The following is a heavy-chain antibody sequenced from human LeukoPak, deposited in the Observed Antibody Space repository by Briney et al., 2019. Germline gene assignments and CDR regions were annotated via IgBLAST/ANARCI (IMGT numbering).Heavy chain of an antibody. CDR3: ARIRLYSSSWYVANWFDP. D-gene: IGHD6-13*01. Sequence: SETLSLTCAVYGGSLSGYYWSWIRQPPGKGLEWIGEINHSGSTNYNPSLKSRVTISVDTSKNQFSLKLSSVTAADTAVYYCARIRLYSSSWYVANWFDPWGQGTLVTVSS. CDR1: GGSLSGYY. CDR2: INHSGST. J-gene: IGHJ5*02. V-gene: IGHV4-34*01.